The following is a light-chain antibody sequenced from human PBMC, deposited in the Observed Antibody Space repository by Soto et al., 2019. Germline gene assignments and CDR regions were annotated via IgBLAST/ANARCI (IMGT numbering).Light chain of an antibody. Sequence: QSVLTQSPSASASLGASDKLTCTLSSGHSSYAIAWHQQQPEKGPRYLMKLNSDGSHSKGDGIPDRFSGSSSGAERYLTISSLQSEDEADYYCQTWGTGPWVFGGGTKLTVL. V-gene: IGLV4-69*01. CDR2: LNSDGSH. CDR3: QTWGTGPWV. CDR1: SGHSSYA. J-gene: IGLJ3*02.